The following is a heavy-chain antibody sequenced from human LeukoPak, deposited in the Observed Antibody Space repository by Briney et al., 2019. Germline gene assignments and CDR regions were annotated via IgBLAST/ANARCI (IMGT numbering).Heavy chain of an antibody. V-gene: IGHV4-34*01. CDR1: GGSFSGDF. J-gene: IGHJ4*02. Sequence: PSETLSLTCAVYGGSFSGDFWSWIRQSPGKGLEWLGEINHGGSTTYNPSLKSRVTISVDTSKNQFSLKLSSVTAADTAVYYCAGQVNAWLLYYFDYWGQGTLVTVSS. CDR3: AGQVNAWLLYYFDY. CDR2: INHGGST. D-gene: IGHD3-9*01.